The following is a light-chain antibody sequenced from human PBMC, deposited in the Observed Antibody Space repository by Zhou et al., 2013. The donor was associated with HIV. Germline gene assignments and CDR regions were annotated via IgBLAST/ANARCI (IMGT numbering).Light chain of an antibody. CDR2: DVS. CDR1: QSVTSSY. V-gene: IGKV3-20*01. CDR3: LQYDSYPFT. J-gene: IGKJ5*01. Sequence: EIVLTQSPGTLSLSPGERATLSCRASQSVTSSYLAWHQQIRGQAPRLLIYDVSSRATGIPDRFSGSGSGTDFTLTISNLQPEDFASYYCLQYDSYPFTFGQGTRLEI.